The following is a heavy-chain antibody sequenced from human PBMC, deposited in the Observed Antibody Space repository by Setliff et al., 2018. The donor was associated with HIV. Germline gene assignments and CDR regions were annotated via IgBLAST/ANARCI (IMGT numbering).Heavy chain of an antibody. D-gene: IGHD6-19*01. V-gene: IGHV5-51*01. Sequence: PGESLKISCQGSGYTFSTYWIAWVRQTPGKGMDWVGLIYPDKSDTKYRPSLQGQVTISADKSIATAYLQWNNLKASDTALYYCARPRHNRPWLVVNSPLDSWGQGTLVTV. CDR1: GYTFSTYW. CDR2: IYPDKSDT. CDR3: ARPRHNRPWLVVNSPLDS. J-gene: IGHJ4*02.